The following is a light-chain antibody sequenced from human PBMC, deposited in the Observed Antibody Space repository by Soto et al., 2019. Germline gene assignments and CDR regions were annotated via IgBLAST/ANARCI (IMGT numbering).Light chain of an antibody. Sequence: DIQMTQSPSSLSASVGDRVTITCRSSQSIRSYLNWYQQRPGKAPKLLIYGASSLQSGVPSRFSGSGSGTDFTLTISSLQPEDFATYYCQQSYSTPAWTFGQGTKVDIK. CDR3: QQSYSTPAWT. V-gene: IGKV1-39*01. CDR2: GAS. CDR1: QSIRSY. J-gene: IGKJ1*01.